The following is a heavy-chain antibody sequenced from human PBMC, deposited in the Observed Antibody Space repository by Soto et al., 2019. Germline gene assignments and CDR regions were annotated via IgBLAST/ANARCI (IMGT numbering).Heavy chain of an antibody. J-gene: IGHJ6*02. V-gene: IGHV1-69*01. CDR2: IIPIFGTA. CDR1: GGTFSSYA. D-gene: IGHD2-2*01. Sequence: QVQLVQSGAEVKKPGSSVKVSCKASGGTFSSYAISWVRQAPGQGLEWMGGIIPIFGTANYAQKFQGRVTNTADQSTSTGYMELSSLRSEDTAVYYCARDGGLIYCSSTSCYGAGGLKDVWGQGTTVTVSS. CDR3: ARDGGLIYCSSTSCYGAGGLKDV.